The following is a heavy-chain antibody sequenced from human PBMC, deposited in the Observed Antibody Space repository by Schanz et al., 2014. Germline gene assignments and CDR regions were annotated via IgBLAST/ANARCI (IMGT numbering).Heavy chain of an antibody. CDR2: IATSSSTR. Sequence: DVQLLESGGGLVKPGGSLRLSCEASEFTFSSYSMNWVRQVPGKGLEWLSYIATSSSTRHYADSVKGRVTISRDNAKNSVSLQMRRLRVEDTAVYYCASGVHVSSLQKGLQFWGRGTLVIVSS. D-gene: IGHD3-10*01. V-gene: IGHV3-48*01. J-gene: IGHJ1*01. CDR1: EFTFSSYS. CDR3: ASGVHVSSLQKGLQF.